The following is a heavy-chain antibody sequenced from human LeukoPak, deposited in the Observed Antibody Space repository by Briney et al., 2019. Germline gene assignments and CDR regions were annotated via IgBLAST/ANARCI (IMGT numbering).Heavy chain of an antibody. CDR1: KFSFGDYY. D-gene: IGHD2-2*01. V-gene: IGHV3-11*01. CDR3: ARVVVVPAAMSKYGWFDP. Sequence: GGSLRLSCAASKFSFGDYYMTWIRQAPGKGLEWVSYISSSGSTIYYADSVKGRFTISRDNAKNSLYLQMNSLRAEDTAVYYCARVVVVPAAMSKYGWFDPWGQGTLVTVSS. J-gene: IGHJ5*02. CDR2: ISSSGSTI.